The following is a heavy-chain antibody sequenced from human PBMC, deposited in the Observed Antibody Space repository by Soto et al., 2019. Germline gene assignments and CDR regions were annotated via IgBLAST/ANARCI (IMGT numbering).Heavy chain of an antibody. CDR1: GGSISSSSFH. CDR3: ARVPYSSGWYGGGFDY. D-gene: IGHD6-19*01. V-gene: IGHV4-39*01. Sequence: QLQLQESGPGLVKPSETLSLTCTVSGGSISSSSFHWGWIRQPPGKGLEWIGTIYYSGTTYYNPSLKSRVTIPVDTSKNQFSLNLSSVTAADTAVYYCARVPYSSGWYGGGFDYWGQGSLVTVSS. J-gene: IGHJ4*02. CDR2: IYYSGTT.